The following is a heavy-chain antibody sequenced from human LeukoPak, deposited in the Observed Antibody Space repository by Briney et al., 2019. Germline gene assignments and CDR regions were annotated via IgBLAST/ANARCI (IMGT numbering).Heavy chain of an antibody. CDR3: AARFPTSQWELHY. CDR1: GFTFTSSA. Sequence: ASVKVSRKASGFTFTSSAVQWVRQARGQRLEWIGWIVVGSGNTNYAQKFQERVTITRDMSTSTAYMELSSLRSEDTAVYYCAARFPTSQWELHYWGQGTLVTVSS. CDR2: IVVGSGNT. V-gene: IGHV1-58*01. D-gene: IGHD1-26*01. J-gene: IGHJ4*02.